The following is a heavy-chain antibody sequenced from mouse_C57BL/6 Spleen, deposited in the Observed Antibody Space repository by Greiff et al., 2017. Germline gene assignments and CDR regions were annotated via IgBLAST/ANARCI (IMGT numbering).Heavy chain of an antibody. CDR1: GYSITSGYY. CDR3: TGDYSPYYFDY. V-gene: IGHV3-6*01. Sequence: ESGPGLVKPSQSLSLTCSVTGYSITSGYYWNWLRQFPGNKLEWIGYISYDGCTYYNPSLKNRISITRDTSKNPFCLKFNSVTTKHTATYYFTGDYSPYYFDYYSQATPLTVSS. D-gene: IGHD2-12*01. J-gene: IGHJ2*01. CDR2: ISYDGCT.